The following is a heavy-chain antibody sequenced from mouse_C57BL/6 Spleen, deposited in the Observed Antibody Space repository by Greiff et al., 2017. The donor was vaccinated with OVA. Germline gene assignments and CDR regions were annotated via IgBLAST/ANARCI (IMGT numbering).Heavy chain of an antibody. CDR2: IRYDGSN. J-gene: IGHJ3*01. CDR3: AREGAY. Sequence: DVKLQESGPGLVKPSPSLSLSCSVTGYSITSGYYWNWIRQFPGNKLECMGYIRYDGSNNYNPSLKKRISITRDTSKNQFFLKLNSVTTEDTATYYCAREGAYWGQGTLVTVSA. V-gene: IGHV3-6*01. CDR1: GYSITSGYY.